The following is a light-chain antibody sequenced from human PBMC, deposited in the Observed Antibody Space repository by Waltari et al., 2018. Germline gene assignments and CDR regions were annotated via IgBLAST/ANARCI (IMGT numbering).Light chain of an antibody. CDR3: SSYTSSSTMI. V-gene: IGLV2-14*01. CDR2: DVS. J-gene: IGLJ1*01. CDR1: SSDVGAHNH. Sequence: QSALTQPASVSGSPGQSITISCTGTSSDVGAHNHVSWYQQHPGEAPKLMIYDVSNRPSAVSNRFSASKSDNAASLTISGRQAEDEADYYCSSYTSSSTMIFGTGTKVTVL.